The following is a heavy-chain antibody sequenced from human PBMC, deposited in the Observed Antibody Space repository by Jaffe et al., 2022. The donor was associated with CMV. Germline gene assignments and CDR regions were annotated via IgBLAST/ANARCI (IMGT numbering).Heavy chain of an antibody. CDR3: TASSGRYYTYSFHYMDV. V-gene: IGHV3-15*01. J-gene: IGHJ6*03. CDR2: ITAGGTT. Sequence: EVQVVESGGGLVKPGESLRLSCAASGFSVNNAWMNWVRQAPGQGLEWVGRITAGGTTDYAAPVRGRFTISGDDSRDTLYLQMNSLKAEDTAVYFCTASSGRYYTYSFHYMDVWGKGTTVIVSS. D-gene: IGHD1-26*01. CDR1: GFSVNNAW.